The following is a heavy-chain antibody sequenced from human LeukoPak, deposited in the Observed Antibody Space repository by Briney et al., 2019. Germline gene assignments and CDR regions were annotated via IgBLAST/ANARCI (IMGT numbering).Heavy chain of an antibody. CDR3: ARTFYNTLDSDAFDF. CDR2: INPDSGGT. CDR1: GYMFTGYY. J-gene: IGHJ3*01. D-gene: IGHD2/OR15-2a*01. Sequence: ASVKVSCKASGYMFTGYYMHWVRQAPGQGLEWMGWINPDSGGTNNAQKFQGRVTMTRDTSISTAYMELSRLRSDDTAVYYCARTFYNTLDSDAFDFWGQGTMVIVSS. V-gene: IGHV1-2*02.